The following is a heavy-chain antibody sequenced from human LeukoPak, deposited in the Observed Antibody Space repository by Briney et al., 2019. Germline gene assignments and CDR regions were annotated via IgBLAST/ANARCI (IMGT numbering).Heavy chain of an antibody. J-gene: IGHJ4*02. CDR2: IYYSGST. Sequence: SETLSLTCTVSGGSISSSSYYWGWIRQPPGKGLEWIGSIYYSGSTYYNPSLKSRVTISVDTSKNQFSLKLSSVTAADTAVYYCARDGFDYGDPPGDYWGQGTLVTVPS. D-gene: IGHD4-17*01. V-gene: IGHV4-39*07. CDR1: GGSISSSSYY. CDR3: ARDGFDYGDPPGDY.